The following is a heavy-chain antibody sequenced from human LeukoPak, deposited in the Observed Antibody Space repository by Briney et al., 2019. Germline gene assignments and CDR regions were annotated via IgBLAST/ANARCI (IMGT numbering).Heavy chain of an antibody. CDR1: GFTFRNYA. CDR3: AKPIGWYYFDY. V-gene: IGHV3-23*01. J-gene: IGHJ4*02. Sequence: GGSLRLSCAASGFTFRNYAMNWVRQAPGKGLEWVSAISGSGGSTYYADSVRGRFAISRDNSKNTLYLQMNSLRAEDTAVYYCAKPIGWYYFDYWGQGTLVTVSS. CDR2: ISGSGGST. D-gene: IGHD6-19*01.